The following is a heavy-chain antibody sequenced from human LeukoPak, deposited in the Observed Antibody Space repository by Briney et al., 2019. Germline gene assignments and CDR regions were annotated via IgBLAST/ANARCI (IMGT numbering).Heavy chain of an antibody. CDR1: GGTFSSYA. CDR2: IIPIFGTA. V-gene: IGHV1-69*05. D-gene: IGHD5-24*01. CDR3: ATLRDGYNYCYFDY. Sequence: SVKVSCKASGGTFSSYAISWVRQAPGQGLEWMGGIIPIFGTANYAQKFQGRVTITTDESTSTAYMELSSLRSEDTAVYYCATLRDGYNYCYFDYWGQGTLVTVSS. J-gene: IGHJ4*02.